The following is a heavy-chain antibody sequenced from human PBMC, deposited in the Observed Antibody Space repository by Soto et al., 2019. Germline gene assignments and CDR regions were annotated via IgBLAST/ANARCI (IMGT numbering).Heavy chain of an antibody. CDR2: IIPIFGTA. Sequence: QVQLVQSGAEMKKPGSSVKVSCKASGGTFSSYAISWVRQAPGQGLEWMGGIIPIFGTANYAQKFQGRVTITADESTSTAYMELSSLRSEVTAVYYCARVSVEMATISWFDPWGQVTLVTVSS. J-gene: IGHJ5*02. CDR1: GGTFSSYA. CDR3: ARVSVEMATISWFDP. V-gene: IGHV1-69*01. D-gene: IGHD5-12*01.